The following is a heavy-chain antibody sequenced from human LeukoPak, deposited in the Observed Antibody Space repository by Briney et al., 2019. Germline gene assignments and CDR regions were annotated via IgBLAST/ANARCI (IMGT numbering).Heavy chain of an antibody. Sequence: SETLSLTCTVSGGSISSYYWSWIRQPAGKGLEWIGRIYTSGSTNYNPSLKSRVTMSVDTSKNQFSLKLSSVTAADTAVYYCARVQRGTGSYYFDYWGQGTLVTVSS. CDR2: IYTSGST. V-gene: IGHV4-4*07. J-gene: IGHJ4*02. D-gene: IGHD1-1*01. CDR3: ARVQRGTGSYYFDY. CDR1: GGSISSYY.